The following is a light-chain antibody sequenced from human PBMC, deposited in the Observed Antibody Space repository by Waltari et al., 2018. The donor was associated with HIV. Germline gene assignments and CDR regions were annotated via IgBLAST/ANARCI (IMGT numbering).Light chain of an antibody. Sequence: QSALTQPPSVSGSPGQPVTISCTGTRSDVGNNNLFSWYQQPPGTVPKLMIYEVSNRPSGVPDRFSGSKSGNTASLTISGLLAEDEADYYCSSYTSSSTTVFGGGTKLTVL. J-gene: IGLJ2*01. V-gene: IGLV2-18*02. CDR1: RSDVGNNNL. CDR2: EVS. CDR3: SSYTSSSTTV.